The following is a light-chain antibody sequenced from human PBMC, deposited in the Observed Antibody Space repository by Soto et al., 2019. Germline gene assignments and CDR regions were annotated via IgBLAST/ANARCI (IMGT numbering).Light chain of an antibody. CDR3: CSYAGGSTFA. V-gene: IGLV2-23*02. CDR2: EVI. Sequence: QSALTQPASVSGSPGQSITISCTGTSSDVGSYNLVSWYQHHPGKAPKLMIYEVIKRASGVSDRFSGSKSGNTASLTISGLQTEDEADYYCCSYAGGSTFAFGTGTKLTVL. CDR1: SSDVGSYNL. J-gene: IGLJ1*01.